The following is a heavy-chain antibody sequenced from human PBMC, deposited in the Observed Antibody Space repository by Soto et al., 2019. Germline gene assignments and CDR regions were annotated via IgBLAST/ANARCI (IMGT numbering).Heavy chain of an antibody. CDR3: AKDRDLRFTSHYSGMDV. CDR1: GFTFRSYS. J-gene: IGHJ6*02. CDR2: ISSIWTYT. V-gene: IGHV3-21*01. D-gene: IGHD3-10*01. Sequence: EVQLVESGGGLVKPGGSLRLSCAASGFTFRSYSMSWIRQAPGKGLEWVSSISSIWTYTYYADSVKGRFTISRENTKNSLNLQMNNLRDEDTDVYYCAKDRDLRFTSHYSGMDVWCQGTTVTVSS.